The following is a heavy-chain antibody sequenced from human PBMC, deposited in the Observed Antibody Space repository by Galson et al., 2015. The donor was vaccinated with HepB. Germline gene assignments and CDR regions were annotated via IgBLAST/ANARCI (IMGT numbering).Heavy chain of an antibody. D-gene: IGHD3-9*01. V-gene: IGHV1-46*01. CDR2: INPSGGST. CDR3: ARGSRLEYYDILTGLEY. Sequence: SVKVSCKASGYTFTSYYMHWVRQAPGQGLEWMGIINPSGGSTSYAQKFQGRVTMTRDTSTSTVYMELSSLRSEDTAVYYCARGSRLEYYDILTGLEYWGQGTLVTVSS. CDR1: GYTFTSYY. J-gene: IGHJ4*02.